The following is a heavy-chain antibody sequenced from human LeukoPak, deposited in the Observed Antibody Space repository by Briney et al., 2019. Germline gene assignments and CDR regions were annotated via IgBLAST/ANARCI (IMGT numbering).Heavy chain of an antibody. Sequence: GGSLRLSCSASGFTFSSYAMHWVRQAPGKGLEYVSAISSNGGSTYYADSVKGRFTISRDNSKNTLYLQMSSLRAEDTAVYYCVKGEYCSSTSCYGGYCSGGSCYPPPYYFDYWGQGTPVTVSS. J-gene: IGHJ4*02. CDR2: ISSNGGST. D-gene: IGHD2-15*01. CDR1: GFTFSSYA. CDR3: VKGEYCSSTSCYGGYCSGGSCYPPPYYFDY. V-gene: IGHV3-64D*06.